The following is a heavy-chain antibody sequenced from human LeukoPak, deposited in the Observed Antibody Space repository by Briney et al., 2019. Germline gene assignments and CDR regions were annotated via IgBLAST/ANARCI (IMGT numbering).Heavy chain of an antibody. Sequence: SETLSLTCTVSGGSISSGGYYWSWIRQHPGKGLEWIGYIYYSGSTYYNPSLKSRVTISVDTSKNQFSLKLSSVTAADTAVYYCARDCNRDYGSGSYYRPNNWFDPWGQGTLVTVSS. J-gene: IGHJ5*02. V-gene: IGHV4-31*03. D-gene: IGHD3-10*01. CDR1: GGSISSGGYY. CDR3: ARDCNRDYGSGSYYRPNNWFDP. CDR2: IYYSGST.